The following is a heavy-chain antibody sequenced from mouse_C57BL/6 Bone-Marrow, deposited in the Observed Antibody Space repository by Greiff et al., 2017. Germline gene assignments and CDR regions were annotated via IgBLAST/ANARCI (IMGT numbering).Heavy chain of an antibody. Sequence: EVKLHQSGPELVKPGASVKISCKASGYTFTDYYMNWVKQSHGKSLEWIGDINPNNGGTSYNQKFKGKATLTVDKSSSTAYMELRSLTSEDSAVYYCAIYYYGSSYVYWYGDVWGTETTVTVSS. V-gene: IGHV1-26*01. CDR1: GYTFTDYY. CDR2: INPNNGGT. J-gene: IGHJ1*03. D-gene: IGHD1-1*01. CDR3: AIYYYGSSYVYWYGDV.